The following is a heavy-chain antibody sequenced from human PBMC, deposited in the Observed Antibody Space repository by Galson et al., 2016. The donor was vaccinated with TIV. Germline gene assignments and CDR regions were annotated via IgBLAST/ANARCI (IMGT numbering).Heavy chain of an antibody. J-gene: IGHJ4*02. Sequence: SETLSLTCAVSGYFIRNGYYWGWIRQPPGKGLEWIGSIFYSGSTYYNVSLKSRVTISVDTSKNQFSLKLNSVTAADTAVYYCARHSVSDSSGWLPSLWGQGTLVTISS. V-gene: IGHV4-38-2*01. CDR3: ARHSVSDSSGWLPSL. D-gene: IGHD6-19*01. CDR2: IFYSGST. CDR1: GYFIRNGYY.